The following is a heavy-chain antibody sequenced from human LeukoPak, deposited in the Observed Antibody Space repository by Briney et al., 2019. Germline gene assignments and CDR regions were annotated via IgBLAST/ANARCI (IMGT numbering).Heavy chain of an antibody. CDR2: IRSKANSYAT. V-gene: IGHV3-73*01. CDR1: GFTFSGSA. CDR3: TSWVSLAGTRLSDY. Sequence: GGSLRLSCAASGFTFSGSAMHWVRQASGKGLEWVGRIRSKANSYATAYAASVKGRFTISRDDSKNTAYLQMNSLKTEDTAVYYCTSWVSLAGTRLSDYWGQGTLVTVSS. J-gene: IGHJ4*02. D-gene: IGHD6-19*01.